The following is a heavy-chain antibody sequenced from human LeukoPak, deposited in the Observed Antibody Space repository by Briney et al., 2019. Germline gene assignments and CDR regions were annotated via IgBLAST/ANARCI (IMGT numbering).Heavy chain of an antibody. J-gene: IGHJ6*03. CDR1: GFTFSSYG. V-gene: IGHV3-30*02. CDR3: AKGSPYGGNSLTQPYYYYYYYMDV. Sequence: GGSLRLSCAASGFTFSSYGVHWVRQAPGKGLESVAFIRYDGSNKYYADSVKGRFTISRDNSKNTLYLQMNSLRAEDTAVYYCAKGSPYGGNSLTQPYYYYYYYMDVWGKGTTVTVSS. CDR2: IRYDGSNK. D-gene: IGHD4-23*01.